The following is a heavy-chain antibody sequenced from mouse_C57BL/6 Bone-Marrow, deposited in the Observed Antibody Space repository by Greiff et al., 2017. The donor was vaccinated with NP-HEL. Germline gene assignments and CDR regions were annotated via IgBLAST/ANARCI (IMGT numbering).Heavy chain of an antibody. J-gene: IGHJ3*01. V-gene: IGHV12-3*01. Sequence: VKLMESGPGLVKPSQSLFLTCSITGFPITSGYYWIWIRQSPGKPLEWMGYITHSGETFYNPSLQSPISITRETSKNQFFLQLNSVTTEDTAMYYCAGDYGNYEGDWFAYWGQGTLVTVSA. CDR2: ITHSGET. D-gene: IGHD2-1*01. CDR3: AGDYGNYEGDWFAY. CDR1: GFPITSGYY.